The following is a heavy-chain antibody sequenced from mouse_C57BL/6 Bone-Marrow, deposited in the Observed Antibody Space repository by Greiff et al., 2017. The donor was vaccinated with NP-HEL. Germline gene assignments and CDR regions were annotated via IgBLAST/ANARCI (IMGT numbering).Heavy chain of an antibody. CDR2: INPGSGGT. J-gene: IGHJ1*03. CDR3: AREDRYFDV. Sequence: VKLQESGAELVRPGTSVKVSCKASGYAFTNYLIEWVKQRPGQGLEWIGVINPGSGGTNYNEKFKGKATLTADKSSSTAYMQLSSLTSEDSAVYFCAREDRYFDVWGTGTTVTVSS. CDR1: GYAFTNYL. V-gene: IGHV1-54*01.